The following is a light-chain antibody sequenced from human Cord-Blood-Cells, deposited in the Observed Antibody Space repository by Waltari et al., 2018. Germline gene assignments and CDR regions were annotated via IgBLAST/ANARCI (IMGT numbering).Light chain of an antibody. Sequence: LQMTQSTSSLSASVGGRVTITCRASQSISSYLNWYQQKPGKAPKLLVYAASSWQSGVPSRFSGSGSGTDFTLTISSQQPDDFATYYCQQSYSTPWTFGQGTKVEI. CDR2: AAS. CDR3: QQSYSTPWT. V-gene: IGKV1-39*01. CDR1: QSISSY. J-gene: IGKJ1*01.